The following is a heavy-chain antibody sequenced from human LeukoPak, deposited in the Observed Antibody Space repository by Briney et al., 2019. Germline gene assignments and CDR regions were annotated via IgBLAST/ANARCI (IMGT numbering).Heavy chain of an antibody. CDR1: GFTFSSYG. CDR3: ASMGYSSGWPFDY. J-gene: IGHJ4*02. Sequence: PGGSLRLSCAASGFTFSSYGMHWVRQAPGKGLEWVAVMSYDGSNKYYADSVKGRFTISRDNSKNTLYLQMNSLRAEDTAVYYCASMGYSSGWPFDYWGQGTLVTVSS. CDR2: MSYDGSNK. V-gene: IGHV3-30*03. D-gene: IGHD6-19*01.